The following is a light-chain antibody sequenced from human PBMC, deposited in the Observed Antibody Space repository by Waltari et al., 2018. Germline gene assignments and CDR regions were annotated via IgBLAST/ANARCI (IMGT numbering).Light chain of an antibody. CDR1: SSNIGSNY. CDR3: AAWDDNLSGGV. Sequence: QSVLTQPPSASGTPGPRVTLPCSGSSSNIGSNYVYWYQQPPGTAPKLLIYRSNQRPSGVPDRFSGSKSGTSASLAISGLRSEDEADYYCAAWDDNLSGGVFGGGTKLTVL. J-gene: IGLJ3*02. CDR2: RSN. V-gene: IGLV1-47*01.